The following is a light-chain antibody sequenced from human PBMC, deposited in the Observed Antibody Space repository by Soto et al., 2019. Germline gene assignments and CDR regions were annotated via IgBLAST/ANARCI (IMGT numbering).Light chain of an antibody. CDR3: AAWDDSLSGVV. CDR1: SSNLGSNF. Sequence: QSVLTQPPSASGTPGQRVTISCSGSSSNLGSNFVYWYQQLPGAAPKLLISRNKERPSGVPDRFSGSKSGTSASLAISGLRSEDEADYHCAAWDDSLSGVVFGGGTKLTVL. CDR2: RNK. V-gene: IGLV1-47*01. J-gene: IGLJ3*02.